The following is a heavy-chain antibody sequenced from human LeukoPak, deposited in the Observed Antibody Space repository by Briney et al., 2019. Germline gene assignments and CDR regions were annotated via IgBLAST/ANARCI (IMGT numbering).Heavy chain of an antibody. D-gene: IGHD3-22*01. V-gene: IGHV3-49*04. J-gene: IGHJ4*02. Sequence: GGSLRLSCTASGFTFGDYAMSWVRQAPGKGLEWVGFIRSKAYGGTTEYAASVKGRFTISRDDSKSIAYLQMNSLKTEDTAVYYCTRVTYYYDSSGYYYGAKEGYSDYWGQGTLVTVSS. CDR2: IRSKAYGGTT. CDR1: GFTFGDYA. CDR3: TRVTYYYDSSGYYYGAKEGYSDY.